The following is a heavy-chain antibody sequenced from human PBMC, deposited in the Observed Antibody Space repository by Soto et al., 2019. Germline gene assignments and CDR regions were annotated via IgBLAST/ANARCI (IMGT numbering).Heavy chain of an antibody. D-gene: IGHD2-2*01. J-gene: IGHJ4*02. CDR2: IYYSGST. CDR3: ARTYCSSTSCYLFDY. Sequence: PSETLSLTCTVSGGSISSYYWIWIRQPPGKGLEWIGYIYYSGSTNYNPSLKSRVTISVDTSKNQFSLKLSSVTAADTAVYYCARTYCSSTSCYLFDYWGQGTLVTVSS. CDR1: GGSISSYY. V-gene: IGHV4-59*01.